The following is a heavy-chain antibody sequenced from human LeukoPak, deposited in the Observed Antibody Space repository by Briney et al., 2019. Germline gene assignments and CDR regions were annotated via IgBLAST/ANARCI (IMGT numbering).Heavy chain of an antibody. CDR1: GFTFRAYL. J-gene: IGHJ3*02. D-gene: IGHD5-24*01. Sequence: GGSLRLSCAASGFTFRAYLMSWVRQSPGKELEWVANIKQDGSEMNYLDSVKGRFTISRDNAKNSLYLQMNSLRAEDTAVYYCARDLGRGPGMDGYNPGDAFDIWGQGTMVTVSS. CDR2: IKQDGSEM. CDR3: ARDLGRGPGMDGYNPGDAFDI. V-gene: IGHV3-7*01.